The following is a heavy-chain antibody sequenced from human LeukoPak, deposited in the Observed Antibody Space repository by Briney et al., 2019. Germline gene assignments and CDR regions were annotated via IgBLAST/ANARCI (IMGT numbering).Heavy chain of an antibody. Sequence: GGSLRLSCAASGFPFTIYAMSWVRQAPGKGLEWISYIGIDSGNTNYADSVKGRFTISGDKAKNSLYLQMNSLRVEDTAVYYCARDYKYAFDNWGQGTLVTVSS. CDR1: GFPFTIYA. D-gene: IGHD5-24*01. V-gene: IGHV3-48*01. CDR3: ARDYKYAFDN. J-gene: IGHJ4*02. CDR2: IGIDSGNT.